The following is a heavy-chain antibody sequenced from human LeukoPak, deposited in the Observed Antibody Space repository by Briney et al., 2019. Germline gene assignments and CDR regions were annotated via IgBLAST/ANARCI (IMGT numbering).Heavy chain of an antibody. J-gene: IGHJ4*02. V-gene: IGHV1-3*01. CDR1: GYTFTSYA. Sequence: ASVNVSCKASGYTFTSYAMHWVRQAPGQRLEWMGWINAGNGNTKYSQKFQGRVTITRDTSASTAYMELSSLRSEDTAVYYCARAPTTVTTFDYWGQGTLVTVSS. D-gene: IGHD4-17*01. CDR3: ARAPTTVTTFDY. CDR2: INAGNGNT.